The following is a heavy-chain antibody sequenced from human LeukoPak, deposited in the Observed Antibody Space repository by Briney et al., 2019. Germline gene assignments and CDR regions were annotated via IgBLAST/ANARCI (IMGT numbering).Heavy chain of an antibody. Sequence: PSETLSLTCTVSGGSISSSSYYWGWIRQAPGKGLEWIGSIYYSGNTYYNSSLKSRVTISVDTSKNQFSLKLSSVTAADTAVYYCARHIRYYYYMDVWGKGTTVTVSS. CDR1: GGSISSSSYY. J-gene: IGHJ6*03. V-gene: IGHV4-39*01. CDR3: ARHIRYYYYMDV. CDR2: IYYSGNT.